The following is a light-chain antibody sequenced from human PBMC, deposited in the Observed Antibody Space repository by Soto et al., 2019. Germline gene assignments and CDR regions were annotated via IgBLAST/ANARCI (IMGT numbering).Light chain of an antibody. CDR1: QSVSSSY. J-gene: IGKJ1*01. V-gene: IGKV3-20*01. Sequence: EIVLTQSPGTLSLSPGVSATLSCRASQSVSSSYLAWYQQKPGQAPRLLIYGASSRATGIPDRFSGSGSGTDFTLTISRLEPEDFAVYYCQQYGSSPRTFGQGTKVDIK. CDR2: GAS. CDR3: QQYGSSPRT.